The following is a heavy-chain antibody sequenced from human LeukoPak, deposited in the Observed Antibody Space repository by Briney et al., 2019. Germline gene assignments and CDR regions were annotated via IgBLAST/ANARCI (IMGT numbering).Heavy chain of an antibody. Sequence: GGSLRLSCAASGFTFSSYEMNWVRQAPGKGLEWVSYISSSGSTIYYADSVKGRFTISRDNAKNSLYLQMNSLRAEDTAVYYCPRDGGVYCGGDCYVNWFDPWGQGTLVTVSS. CDR3: PRDGGVYCGGDCYVNWFDP. CDR2: ISSSGSTI. D-gene: IGHD2-21*02. CDR1: GFTFSSYE. V-gene: IGHV3-48*03. J-gene: IGHJ5*02.